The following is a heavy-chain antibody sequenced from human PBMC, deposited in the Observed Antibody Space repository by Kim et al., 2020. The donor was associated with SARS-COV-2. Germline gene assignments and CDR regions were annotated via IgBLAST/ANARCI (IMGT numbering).Heavy chain of an antibody. CDR1: GFPFSSYA. D-gene: IGHD1-26*01. J-gene: IGHJ4*02. V-gene: IGHV3-30-3*01. Sequence: GGSLRLSCAASGFPFSSYAMHWVRQAPGKGLEWVAVISYDGSNKYYADSVKGRFTLSRDNSKNTLYLQMNSLRAEDTAVYYCARVLSGSYYGTFDYWGQGTLVTVSS. CDR3: ARVLSGSYYGTFDY. CDR2: ISYDGSNK.